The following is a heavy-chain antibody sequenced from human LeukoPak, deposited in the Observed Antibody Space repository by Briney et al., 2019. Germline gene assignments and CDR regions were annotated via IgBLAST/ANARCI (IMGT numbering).Heavy chain of an antibody. D-gene: IGHD1-1*01. Sequence: SETLSLTCTVSGGSISSYYWSWIRQPPGKGLEWIGYIYYSGSTNYNPSLKSRVTISVDTSKNQFSLKLSSVTAADTAVYYCARCAERIHDPENYFDYWGQGTLVTVSS. V-gene: IGHV4-59*01. CDR3: ARCAERIHDPENYFDY. CDR2: IYYSGST. CDR1: GGSISSYY. J-gene: IGHJ4*02.